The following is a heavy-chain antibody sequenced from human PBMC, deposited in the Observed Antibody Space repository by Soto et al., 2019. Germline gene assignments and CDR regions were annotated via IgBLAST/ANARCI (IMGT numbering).Heavy chain of an antibody. CDR1: GYTFTSYA. D-gene: IGHD4-17*01. CDR2: INTANGNT. Sequence: QVQLVQSGAEMKKPGASMKVSCKASGYTFTSYALHWVRQAPGQRLEWMGWINTANGNTKYSQKFQGRVTITKDTSASTVYMELSSLRSEDMAVYYCATSDRRYGDTVDYWGQGTLVTVSS. CDR3: ATSDRRYGDTVDY. J-gene: IGHJ4*02. V-gene: IGHV1-3*04.